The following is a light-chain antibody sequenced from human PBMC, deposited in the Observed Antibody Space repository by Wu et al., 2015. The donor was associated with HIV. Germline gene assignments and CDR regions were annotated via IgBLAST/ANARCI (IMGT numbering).Light chain of an antibody. Sequence: DIQMTQSPSSLSASVGDRVTVTCRASQSISSYLNWCQQKPGKAPKLLIYAASSLQSGVPSRFSGSGSGTDFTLTISSLQPEDFATYYCQQKGTFGQGTRLEIK. CDR2: AAS. CDR3: QQKGT. CDR1: QSISSY. V-gene: IGKV1-39*01. J-gene: IGKJ5*01.